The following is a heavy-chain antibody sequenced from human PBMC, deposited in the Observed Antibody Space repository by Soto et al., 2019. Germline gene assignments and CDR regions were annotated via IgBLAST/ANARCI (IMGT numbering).Heavy chain of an antibody. V-gene: IGHV1-18*04. CDR1: GYTFTSYG. D-gene: IGHD3-3*01. J-gene: IGHJ6*02. Sequence: ASVKVSCKASGYTFTSYGISWVRQAPGQGLEWMGWISAYNGNTNYAQKLRGRVTMTTDTSTSTAYMELRSLRSDDTAVYYCARDPRSGYSPFYYHGMDVWVQGTTVTVSS. CDR3: ARDPRSGYSPFYYHGMDV. CDR2: ISAYNGNT.